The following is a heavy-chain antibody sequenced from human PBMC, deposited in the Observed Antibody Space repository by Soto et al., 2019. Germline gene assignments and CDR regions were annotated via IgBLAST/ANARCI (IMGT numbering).Heavy chain of an antibody. Sequence: PGGSLRLSCAASGFTFNTYGMNWVRQTPGKGLEWVAVIWYDGSKTYYADSVRGRFTISRDNSKNMLYLQMNSLRAEDTAVYYCARDMLGAHDWSHYGFDPWGQGSLVTVSS. CDR3: ARDMLGAHDWSHYGFDP. V-gene: IGHV3-33*01. D-gene: IGHD3-10*02. J-gene: IGHJ5*02. CDR1: GFTFNTYG. CDR2: IWYDGSKT.